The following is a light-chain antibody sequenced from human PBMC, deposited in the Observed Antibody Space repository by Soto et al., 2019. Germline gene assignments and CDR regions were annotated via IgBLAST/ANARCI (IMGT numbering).Light chain of an antibody. J-gene: IGKJ5*01. Sequence: IVMTQSPATLSVSPGERAILSCRASESVGSKVAWYQQKPGQAPRVLIYGASIRATGIPARFSGSGSGTAFTLTISSLQSEDFALYYCQHHDNWPLITFGQGTRLEIK. CDR1: ESVGSK. CDR3: QHHDNWPLIT. CDR2: GAS. V-gene: IGKV3-15*01.